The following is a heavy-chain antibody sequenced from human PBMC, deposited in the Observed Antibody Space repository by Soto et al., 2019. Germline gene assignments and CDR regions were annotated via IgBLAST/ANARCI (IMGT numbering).Heavy chain of an antibody. CDR3: ARHISSGTNIAAIRSFDP. V-gene: IGHV4-59*08. D-gene: IGHD1-7*01. CDR1: GGSINSYY. Sequence: TLSLTCTVSGGSINSYYWSWIRQPPGKGLEWIGYIYYSGSTNYNPSLKSRITISADTSKNQFSLKLSSVTAADTAVYYCARHISSGTNIAAIRSFDPWGQGTLVTVSS. J-gene: IGHJ5*02. CDR2: IYYSGST.